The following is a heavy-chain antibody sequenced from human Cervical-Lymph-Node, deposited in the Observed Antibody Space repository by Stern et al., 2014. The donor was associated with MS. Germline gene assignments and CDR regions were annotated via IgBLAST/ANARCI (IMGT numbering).Heavy chain of an antibody. CDR3: ATSSGSPRRGFYFDY. CDR2: IFYSGMT. V-gene: IGHV4-31*03. D-gene: IGHD3-10*01. J-gene: IGHJ4*02. Sequence: KESGPGLVKPSQTLSLTCTVSGGSINSGNYYWTWIRQHPGKGLEWIGYIFYSGMTYYNPSLKSRLTISVDTSKNQFALKLSSVTAADTAVYYCATSSGSPRRGFYFDYWGQGILVTVSS. CDR1: GGSINSGNYY.